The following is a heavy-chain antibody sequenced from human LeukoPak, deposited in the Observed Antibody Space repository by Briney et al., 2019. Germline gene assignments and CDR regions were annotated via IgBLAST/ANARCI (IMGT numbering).Heavy chain of an antibody. V-gene: IGHV3-21*01. CDR3: ARDDYYYGSGSYYNVGIGDY. CDR2: ISTSSSYI. J-gene: IGHJ4*02. Sequence: PGGSLRLSCAASGFTFSGSTMNWVRQAPGKGLEWVSFISTSSSYIYYADSVRGRFTISRDNAKNSLYLQMNSLRAEDTAVYYCARDDYYYGSGSYYNVGIGDYWGQGTLVTVSS. D-gene: IGHD3-10*01. CDR1: GFTFSGST.